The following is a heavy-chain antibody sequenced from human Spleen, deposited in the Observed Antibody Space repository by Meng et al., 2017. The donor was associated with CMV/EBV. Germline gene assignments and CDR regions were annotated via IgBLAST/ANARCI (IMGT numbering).Heavy chain of an antibody. Sequence: ISYYWGWIRQPPGKGLDWIGSIYYSGSTYYNPSLKSRVTISVDTSKNQFSLKLSSVTAADTAVYYCARVPGAVLRFLEWTNAGFDPWGQGTLVTVSS. D-gene: IGHD3-3*01. CDR2: IYYSGST. CDR3: ARVPGAVLRFLEWTNAGFDP. J-gene: IGHJ5*02. CDR1: ISYY. V-gene: IGHV4-39*07.